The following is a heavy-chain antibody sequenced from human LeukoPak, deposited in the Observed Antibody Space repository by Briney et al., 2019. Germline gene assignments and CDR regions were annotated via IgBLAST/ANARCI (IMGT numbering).Heavy chain of an antibody. V-gene: IGHV3-30*18. J-gene: IGHJ4*02. D-gene: IGHD3-22*01. CDR1: GFTFSSYG. CDR3: AKFPNPSYDSSGYPQS. Sequence: GRSLRLSCAASGFTFSSYGMHWVRQAPGKGLEWVAVISYDGSNKYYADSVKGRFTISRDNSKDTLYLQMNSLRAEDTAVYYCAKFPNPSYDSSGYPQSWGQGTLVTVSS. CDR2: ISYDGSNK.